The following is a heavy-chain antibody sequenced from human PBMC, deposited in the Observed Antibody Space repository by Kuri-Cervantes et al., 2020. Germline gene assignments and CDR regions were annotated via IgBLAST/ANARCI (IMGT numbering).Heavy chain of an antibody. Sequence: SQTLSLTCAVYGGSFSGYYWSWIRQPPGKGLEWIGEINHSGSTNYNPSLKSRVTISTDTSKNQFSLKLSSVTAADTAVYYCARHATWIQLWLSKGVGYFDYWGQGTLVTVSS. D-gene: IGHD5-18*01. CDR1: GGSFSGYY. CDR3: ARHATWIQLWLSKGVGYFDY. J-gene: IGHJ4*02. V-gene: IGHV4-34*01. CDR2: INHSGST.